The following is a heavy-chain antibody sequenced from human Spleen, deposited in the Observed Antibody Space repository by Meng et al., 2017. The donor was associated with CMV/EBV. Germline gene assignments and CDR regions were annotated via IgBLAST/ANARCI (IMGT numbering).Heavy chain of an antibody. D-gene: IGHD3-22*01. V-gene: IGHV3-7*01. CDR2: IKQDGSEK. J-gene: IGHJ4*02. CDR3: ARVGDTSGYYWLDY. CDR1: EFSFSSYW. Sequence: GGSLRLSCAASEFSFSSYWMTWVRQAPGKGLEWVANIKQDGSEKYYVDSVKGRFTISRDNAKNLLSLQMNSLRAEDTAVYYCARVGDTSGYYWLDYWGQGTLVTVSS.